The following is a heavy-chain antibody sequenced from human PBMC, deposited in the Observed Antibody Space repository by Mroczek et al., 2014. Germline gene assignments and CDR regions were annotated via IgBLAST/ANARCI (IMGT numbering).Heavy chain of an antibody. CDR1: GYTFTSYD. J-gene: IGHJ6*02. CDR3: ARGMRLRPKTRDYYYGMDV. V-gene: IGHV1-8*01. D-gene: IGHD4-17*01. Sequence: QVQLVESGAEVKKPGASVKVSCKASGYTFTSYDINWVRQATGQGLEWMGWMNPNSGNTGYAQKFQGRVTMTRNTSISTAYMELSSLRSEDTAVYYCARGMRLRPKTRDYYYGMDVWGQGTTVTVSS. CDR2: MNPNSGNT.